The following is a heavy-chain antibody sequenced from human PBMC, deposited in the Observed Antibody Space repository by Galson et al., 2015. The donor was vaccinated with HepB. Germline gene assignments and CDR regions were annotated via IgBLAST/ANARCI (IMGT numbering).Heavy chain of an antibody. CDR2: ISSSGVTT. J-gene: IGHJ4*02. V-gene: IGHV3-23*01. Sequence: SLRLSCAASGFTFSNYAMNWVRQAPGKGLEWVSAISSSGVTTYYADSVQGRFTISRDNSKNTLFLHMSSLRAEDTAVYYCAKGSETSIVTPRDDWGQGTLVTVSS. CDR3: AKGSETSIVTPRDD. D-gene: IGHD3-16*02. CDR1: GFTFSNYA.